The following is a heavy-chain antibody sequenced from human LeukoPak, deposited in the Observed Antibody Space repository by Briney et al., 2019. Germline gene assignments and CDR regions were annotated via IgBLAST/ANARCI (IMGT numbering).Heavy chain of an antibody. D-gene: IGHD2-8*02. CDR2: TKPDGSAE. V-gene: IGHV3-7*01. CDR1: DFTFPNYA. Sequence: GGSLRLSCVASDFTFPNYAMTWVRLAPGKGLEWAANTKPDGSAEYYADSVRGRFTTSRDNANNFLYLQMNRLRAEDTAVYYCARDGGVNTNFDYWGQGTLVTVSS. CDR3: ARDGGVNTNFDY. J-gene: IGHJ4*02.